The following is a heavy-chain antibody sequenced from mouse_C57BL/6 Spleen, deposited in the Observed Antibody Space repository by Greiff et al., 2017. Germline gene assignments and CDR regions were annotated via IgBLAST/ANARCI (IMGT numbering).Heavy chain of an antibody. CDR2: ISSGSSTI. J-gene: IGHJ4*01. V-gene: IGHV5-17*01. D-gene: IGHD2-1*01. Sequence: EVMLVESGGGLVKPGGSLKLSCAASGFTFSDYGMHWVRQAPETGLEWVAYISSGSSTIYYADTVKGRFTISRDNAKNTLFLQMTSLRSEDTAMYYGARPDGNYVGGAMDYWGQGTSVTVSS. CDR1: GFTFSDYG. CDR3: ARPDGNYVGGAMDY.